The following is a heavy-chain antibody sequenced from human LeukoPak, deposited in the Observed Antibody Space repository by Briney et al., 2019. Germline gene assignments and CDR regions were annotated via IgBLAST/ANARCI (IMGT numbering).Heavy chain of an antibody. Sequence: SETLSLTCTVSGASIRSGDYYWSWIRQPPGKGLEWIRYIYDSGSTYYNPSLKSRITISVDTSENRFSLKLSSVTATDTAVYYCARDCSGGSCYGAFDIWGQVTMVTVSS. J-gene: IGHJ3*02. CDR1: GASIRSGDYY. CDR3: ARDCSGGSCYGAFDI. CDR2: IYDSGST. V-gene: IGHV4-30-4*01. D-gene: IGHD2-15*01.